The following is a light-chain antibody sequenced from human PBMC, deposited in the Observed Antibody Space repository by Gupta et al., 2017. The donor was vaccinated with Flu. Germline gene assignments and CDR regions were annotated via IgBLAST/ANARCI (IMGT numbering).Light chain of an antibody. CDR2: RAS. J-gene: IGKJ2*01. Sequence: PSTLSASVGDSVSSTVLFSKSSKNWLAWYQQKPGQAPRLLIYRASMRETGVPDRFSGSGSGTEFTLTISSLQPDDFAVYYCQQYYNYSPTFGQGTKVEI. CDR1: KSSKNW. V-gene: IGKV1-5*03. CDR3: QQYYNYSPT.